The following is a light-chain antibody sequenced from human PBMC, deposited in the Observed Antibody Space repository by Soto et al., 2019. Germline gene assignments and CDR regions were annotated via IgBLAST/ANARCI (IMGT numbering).Light chain of an antibody. V-gene: IGKV3-20*01. Sequence: EIGLTQSPGTLSLSPGERATLSCRASQSVSSNYLAWYQQKPGQPPRPLIYAASSRATGIPDRFSGSGSGTDFTLTISRLEPDDFAVFYCQQYGSSPYTCGQGTKLEIK. J-gene: IGKJ2*01. CDR3: QQYGSSPYT. CDR1: QSVSSNY. CDR2: AAS.